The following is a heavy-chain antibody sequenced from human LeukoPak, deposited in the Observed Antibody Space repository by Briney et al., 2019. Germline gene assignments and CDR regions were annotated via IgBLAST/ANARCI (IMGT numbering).Heavy chain of an antibody. CDR1: GYTFSSYA. CDR2: INTNTGNP. D-gene: IGHD1-26*01. Sequence: ASVKVSCKTSGYTFSSYAINWVRQAPGQGLEWMGWINTNTGNPTYAQGFTGRFVFSLDTSISTTYLEINSLKAEDTAVYYCARAHYYIPPDHWGQGTLVTVSS. V-gene: IGHV7-4-1*02. CDR3: ARAHYYIPPDH. J-gene: IGHJ5*02.